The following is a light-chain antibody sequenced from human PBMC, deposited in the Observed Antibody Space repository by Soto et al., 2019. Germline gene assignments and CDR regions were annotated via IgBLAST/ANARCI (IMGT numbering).Light chain of an antibody. CDR3: QQAYSLPVT. CDR1: QGISNW. V-gene: IGKV1-12*01. J-gene: IGKJ2*01. Sequence: DIQLTQSPSSVSASVGDRVTLTCRASQGISNWLAWYQQKPGKAPKLLISAASTLQGGVPSRFSGSLSGTDFTLPITSLQAEDFATYFCQQAYSLPVTFGQGTKLEIK. CDR2: AAS.